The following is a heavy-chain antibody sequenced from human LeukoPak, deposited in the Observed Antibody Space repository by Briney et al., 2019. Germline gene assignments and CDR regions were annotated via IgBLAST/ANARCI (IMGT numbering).Heavy chain of an antibody. V-gene: IGHV1-18*01. D-gene: IGHD6-6*01. J-gene: IGHJ4*02. CDR3: ARGGPFPSGSSSREYYLDY. CDR1: GYDFINYG. Sequence: ASVKVSCKASGYDFINYGISWVRQAPGQGLEWMGWRSIYNGNTDYKLQGRVTMTTDTSTSTAYMEVRSLRSDDTAVYYCARGGPFPSGSSSREYYLDYWGQGTLVTVSS. CDR2: RSIYNGNT.